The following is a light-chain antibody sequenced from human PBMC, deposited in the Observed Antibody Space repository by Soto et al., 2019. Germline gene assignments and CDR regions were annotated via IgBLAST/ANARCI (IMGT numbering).Light chain of an antibody. CDR3: QQRSNWPLT. Sequence: EIVLTQSPATLSLSPGERATLSCRASQSVSSYLAWYQQKPGQAPMLLIYDASNRATGIPARFSGSGSGTDFPLTISSLEPEDFAVYYCQQRSNWPLTFGGGTKVEIK. CDR2: DAS. V-gene: IGKV3-11*01. J-gene: IGKJ4*01. CDR1: QSVSSY.